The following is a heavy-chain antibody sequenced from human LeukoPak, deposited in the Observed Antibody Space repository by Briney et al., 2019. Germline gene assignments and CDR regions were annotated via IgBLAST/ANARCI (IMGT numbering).Heavy chain of an antibody. J-gene: IGHJ3*02. V-gene: IGHV1-18*01. Sequence: ASVKVSCKASGYTFTSYGISWVRQAPGQGLECMGWISAYNGNTNYAQKLQGRVTMTTDTSTSTAYMELRSLRSDDTAVYYCARAGTPYDYGGPRDAFGIWGQGTMVTVSS. CDR3: ARAGTPYDYGGPRDAFGI. CDR1: GYTFTSYG. CDR2: ISAYNGNT. D-gene: IGHD4-23*01.